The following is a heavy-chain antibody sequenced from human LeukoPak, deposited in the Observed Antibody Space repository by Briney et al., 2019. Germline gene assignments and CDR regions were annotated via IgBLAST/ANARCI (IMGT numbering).Heavy chain of an antibody. CDR2: INSDGSST. CDR3: AGDILTGPYYYYMDV. J-gene: IGHJ6*03. V-gene: IGHV3-74*01. CDR1: GFTFSSYW. D-gene: IGHD3-9*01. Sequence: GGSLRLSCAASGFTFSSYWMHWVRQAPGKGLVWVSRINSDGSSTSYADSVKGRFTISRDNAKNTLYLQVNSLRAEDTAVYYCAGDILTGPYYYYMDVWGKGTTVTISS.